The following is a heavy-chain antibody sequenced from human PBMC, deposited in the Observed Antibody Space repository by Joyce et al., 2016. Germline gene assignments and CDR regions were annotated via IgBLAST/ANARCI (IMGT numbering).Heavy chain of an antibody. Sequence: QITLKESGPTLVKPTQTLTLTCAFSGFSLSTRGVGVGWIRQPPGKALEWLARIYWDDDKRDSPYLKSRRTITKDTSRNQVVLTMTNMDPVDTATYYCAHRPNSGYDPSAFDFWGQGTLVTVSS. CDR1: GFSLSTRGVG. CDR3: AHRPNSGYDPSAFDF. CDR2: IYWDDDK. D-gene: IGHD5-12*01. V-gene: IGHV2-5*02. J-gene: IGHJ4*02.